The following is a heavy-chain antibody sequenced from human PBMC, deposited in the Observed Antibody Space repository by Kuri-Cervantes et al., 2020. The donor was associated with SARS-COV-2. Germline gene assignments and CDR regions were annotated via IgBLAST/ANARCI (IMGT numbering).Heavy chain of an antibody. CDR1: GFTFSSYG. CDR2: ISYDGSNK. D-gene: IGHD5-18*01. CDR3: AKDRNTAMAYFDY. J-gene: IGHJ4*02. Sequence: GGSLRLSCAASGFTFSSYGMHWVRQAPGKGLEWVAVISYDGSNKYYADSVKGRFTISRDNFKNTLYLQMNSLRAEDTAVYYCAKDRNTAMAYFDYWGQGTLVTVSS. V-gene: IGHV3-30*18.